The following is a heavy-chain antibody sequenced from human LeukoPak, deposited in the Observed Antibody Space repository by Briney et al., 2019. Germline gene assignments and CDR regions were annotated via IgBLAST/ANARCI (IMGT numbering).Heavy chain of an antibody. Sequence: ASVKVSCKASGGTFSSYAISWVRQAPGQGLEWMGGIIPIFGTANYAQKFQGRVTITADESTSTAYMELSSLRSEDTAVYYCASPILSPRDYMDVWGKGTTVTVPS. CDR1: GGTFSSYA. CDR2: IIPIFGTA. J-gene: IGHJ6*03. CDR3: ASPILSPRDYMDV. V-gene: IGHV1-69*13. D-gene: IGHD3-3*02.